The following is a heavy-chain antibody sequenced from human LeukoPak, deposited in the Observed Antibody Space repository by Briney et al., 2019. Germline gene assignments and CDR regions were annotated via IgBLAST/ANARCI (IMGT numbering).Heavy chain of an antibody. CDR1: GFTFNSYA. Sequence: GGSLRLSCAASGFTFNSYAMTWVRQAPGKGLEWVSGISGNGGSTYYADSVKGRFTISRDNSKNTLYLQMNSLRDEDTAVYYCASSGSYRFDYWGQGTLVTVS. J-gene: IGHJ4*02. D-gene: IGHD1-26*01. V-gene: IGHV3-23*01. CDR3: ASSGSYRFDY. CDR2: ISGNGGST.